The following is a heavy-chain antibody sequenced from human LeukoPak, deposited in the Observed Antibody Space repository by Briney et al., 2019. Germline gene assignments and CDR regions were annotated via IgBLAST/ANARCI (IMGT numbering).Heavy chain of an antibody. CDR1: GFTFSSYG. Sequence: GGSLRLSCSASGFTFSSYGMHWVRQAPGKGLEWVAFIRYDGSNKYYADSVKGRFTISRDNSKNTLYLQMNSLRAEDTAVYYCAKGGSLGGYGTDAFDIWGQGTMVTVSS. CDR3: AKGGSLGGYGTDAFDI. D-gene: IGHD5-12*01. J-gene: IGHJ3*02. V-gene: IGHV3-30*02. CDR2: IRYDGSNK.